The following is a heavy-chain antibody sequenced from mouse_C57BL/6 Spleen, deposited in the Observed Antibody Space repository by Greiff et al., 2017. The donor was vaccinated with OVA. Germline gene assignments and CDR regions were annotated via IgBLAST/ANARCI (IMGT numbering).Heavy chain of an antibody. Sequence: VQLQQSGPELVKPGASVKISCKASGYSFTDYNMNWVKQSNGKSLEWIGVINPNDGTTSYNQKFKGKATLTVDQSSSTAYMQLNSLTSEDSAVYYGARSFYYYGSSAWFAYWGQGTLVTVSA. CDR2: INPNDGTT. J-gene: IGHJ3*01. D-gene: IGHD1-1*01. V-gene: IGHV1-39*01. CDR1: GYSFTDYN. CDR3: ARSFYYYGSSAWFAY.